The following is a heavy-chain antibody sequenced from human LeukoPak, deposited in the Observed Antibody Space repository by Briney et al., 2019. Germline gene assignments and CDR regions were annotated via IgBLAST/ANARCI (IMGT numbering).Heavy chain of an antibody. Sequence: GEALQRASTVPGYSSTSYSIACVGHMPAKGVVWGGIIYPGDSDTRYSHPFQGQVPIPADKSISTAYLQWSSLKDWDTAMYDCARSINVWRGYYYESFDYWGQGTLVTVSS. D-gene: IGHD3-3*01. CDR3: ARSINVWRGYYYESFDY. V-gene: IGHV5-51*01. CDR2: IYPGDSDT. CDR1: GYSSTSYS. J-gene: IGHJ4*02.